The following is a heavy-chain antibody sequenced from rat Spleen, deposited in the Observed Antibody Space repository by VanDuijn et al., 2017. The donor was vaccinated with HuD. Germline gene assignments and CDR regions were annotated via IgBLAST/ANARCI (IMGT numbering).Heavy chain of an antibody. CDR2: IWAGGST. J-gene: IGHJ4*01. V-gene: IGHV2-72*01. D-gene: IGHD1-1*01. CDR1: GFSLTSNG. CDR3: ARHHYYYPYVMDA. Sequence: QVQLKESGPGLMQPSETLSLTCTVSGFSLTSNGVGWVRQPLGKGLVWMGTIWAGGSTNYNSAVQSRLSISRDTSKSQVFLKMNSLQPEDTGTYYCARHHYYYPYVMDAWGQGASVTVSS.